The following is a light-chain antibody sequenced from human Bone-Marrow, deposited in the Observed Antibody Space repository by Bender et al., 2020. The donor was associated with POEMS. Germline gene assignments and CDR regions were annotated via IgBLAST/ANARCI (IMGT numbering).Light chain of an antibody. V-gene: IGLV1-51*01. CDR3: GTWDSALSAWV. CDR2: DNY. J-gene: IGLJ3*02. Sequence: QSVLTQPPSVSAAPGQKVTISCSGSSANIWGSYVSWYQLLPGTAPKLLIYDNYKRPSAIPDRFSGSKSGSTATLGITGLQTGDEGVYYCGTWDSALSAWVFGGGTKLAVL. CDR1: SANIWGSY.